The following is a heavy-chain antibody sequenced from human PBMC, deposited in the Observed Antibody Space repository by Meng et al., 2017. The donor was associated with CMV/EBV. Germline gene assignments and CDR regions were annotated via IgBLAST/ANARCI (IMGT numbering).Heavy chain of an antibody. CDR1: GGSFSGYY. Sequence: GSLRLSCAVYGGSFSGYYWSWIRQPPGKGLEWIGEINHSGSTNYNPSLKSRVTISVDTSKNQFSLKLSSVTAADTAVYYCARGKNYYGSGSYYMQAYYFDYWGQGTLVTVSS. V-gene: IGHV4-34*01. J-gene: IGHJ4*02. CDR3: ARGKNYYGSGSYYMQAYYFDY. D-gene: IGHD3-10*01. CDR2: INHSGST.